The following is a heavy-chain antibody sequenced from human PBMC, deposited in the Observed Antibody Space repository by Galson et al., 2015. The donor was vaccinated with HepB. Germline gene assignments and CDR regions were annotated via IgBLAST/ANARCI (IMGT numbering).Heavy chain of an antibody. CDR1: GGTFSSYA. V-gene: IGHV1-69*13. CDR3: ARGRGEIAVAAHYFDY. J-gene: IGHJ4*02. CDR2: IIPIFGTA. D-gene: IGHD6-19*01. Sequence: SVKVSCKASGGTFSSYAISWVRQAPGQGLEWMGGIIPIFGTANYAQKFQGRVTITADESTSTAYMELSSLRSEDTAVYYCARGRGEIAVAAHYFDYWGQGTLVTVSS.